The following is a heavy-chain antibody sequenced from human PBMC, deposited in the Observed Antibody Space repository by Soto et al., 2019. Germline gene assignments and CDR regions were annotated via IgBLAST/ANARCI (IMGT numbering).Heavy chain of an antibody. CDR3: VRDNSQNYGTPAASSWFHP. D-gene: IGHD2-15*01. CDR2: TYYRSKWYN. V-gene: IGHV6-1*01. CDR1: GDSVSSNSAA. Sequence: PSQTLSLTCAISGDSVSSNSAAWNWIRQSPSRGLEWLGRTYYRSKWYNDYAVSVKSRITINPDTSKNQFSLQLNSVTPEDTAVYYCVRDNSQNYGTPAASSWFHPWGQGTPVTVSS. J-gene: IGHJ5*02.